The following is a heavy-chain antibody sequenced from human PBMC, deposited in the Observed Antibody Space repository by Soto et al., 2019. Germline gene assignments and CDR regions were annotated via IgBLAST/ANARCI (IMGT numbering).Heavy chain of an antibody. CDR3: GRGKATAGHDYYHGLDV. CDR2: SRNKRNSYTT. J-gene: IGHJ6*02. D-gene: IGHD6-13*01. Sequence: EVQLVESGGGLVQPGGSLRLSCAASGFTVSDHYMDWVRQAPGKGLEWIGRSRNKRNSYTTEYAASVKGRFTILRDDSKNSVYLQLKSLKAEDTAVYYCGRGKATAGHDYYHGLDVWGQGTTVTV. V-gene: IGHV3-72*01. CDR1: GFTVSDHY.